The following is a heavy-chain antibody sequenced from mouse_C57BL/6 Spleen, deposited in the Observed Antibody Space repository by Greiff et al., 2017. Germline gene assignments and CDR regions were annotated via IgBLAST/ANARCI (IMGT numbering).Heavy chain of an antibody. Sequence: EVQVVESGPGLVKPSQSLSLTCSVTGYSITSGYYWNWIRQFPGNKLEWMGYISYDGSNNYNPSLKNRISITRDTSKNQFFLKLNSVTTEDTATYYCARARWLLFDYWGQGTTLTVSS. CDR1: GYSITSGYY. V-gene: IGHV3-6*01. CDR2: ISYDGSN. D-gene: IGHD2-3*01. CDR3: ARARWLLFDY. J-gene: IGHJ2*01.